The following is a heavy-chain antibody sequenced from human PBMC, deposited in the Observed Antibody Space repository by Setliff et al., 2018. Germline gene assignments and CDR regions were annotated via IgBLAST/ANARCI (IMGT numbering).Heavy chain of an antibody. CDR2: VSPIDDGKP. D-gene: IGHD6-6*01. CDR1: GYSFTSYD. V-gene: IGHV1-8*01. CDR3: AKEPAISLTEAVRRTYYDYALDV. Sequence: ASVKVSCKASGYSFTSYDINWVRLAAGQGLEWMGWVSPIDDGKPGYAQKFQGRVVMTTDTGSSTAFMELRSLRSDDTARYYCAKEPAISLTEAVRRTYYDYALDVWGQGTTVTVSS. J-gene: IGHJ6*02.